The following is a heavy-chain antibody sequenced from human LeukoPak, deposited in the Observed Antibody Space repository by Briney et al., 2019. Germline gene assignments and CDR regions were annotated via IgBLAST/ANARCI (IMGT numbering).Heavy chain of an antibody. CDR3: AKVGEFATFGNNLNWYFDV. CDR1: GFTFSNYG. D-gene: IGHD3-16*01. CDR2: IWFDGTEA. J-gene: IGHJ2*01. V-gene: IGHV3-33*03. Sequence: GGSLRLSCAASGFTFSNYGMHWVRQAPGKGLEWLAVIWFDGTEAHYGDSVQGRFIISRDNTNNTVYLRMERLRSEDTGVYYCAKVGEFATFGNNLNWYFDVWGRGTLVTVSS.